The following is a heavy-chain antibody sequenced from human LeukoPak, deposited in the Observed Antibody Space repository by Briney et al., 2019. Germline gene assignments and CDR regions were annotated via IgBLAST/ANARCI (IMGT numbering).Heavy chain of an antibody. V-gene: IGHV3-48*01. CDR3: ARATLDN. Sequence: PGGSLRLSCAASGFTFRTYSMNWVRQAPGKGLEWVSYISSSSSTIYYADSVKGRFTISRDNAKNSLHLQMNSLRAEDTAVYYCARATLDNWGQGTLVTVSS. J-gene: IGHJ4*02. CDR2: ISSSSSTI. CDR1: GFTFRTYS.